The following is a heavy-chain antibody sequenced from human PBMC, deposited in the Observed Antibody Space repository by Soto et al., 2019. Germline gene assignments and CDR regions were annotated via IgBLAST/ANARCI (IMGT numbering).Heavy chain of an antibody. CDR3: AGGPKSGNYLLSYFDY. D-gene: IGHD1-26*01. CDR2: INADNGNT. J-gene: IGHJ4*02. CDR1: GYTFTTFA. Sequence: QVQVVQSGAEVKKPGASVRVSCKASGYTFTTFAMHWVRQAPGQRLEWMGWINADNGNTKYSQKLQDRVTITRDISASTANMGLRGLSSEDRAGYYCAGGPKSGNYLLSYFDYWGRGTLVTVSS. V-gene: IGHV1-3*01.